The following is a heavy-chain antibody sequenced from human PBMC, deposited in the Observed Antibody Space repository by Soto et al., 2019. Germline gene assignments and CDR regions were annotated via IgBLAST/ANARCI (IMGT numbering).Heavy chain of an antibody. J-gene: IGHJ5*02. Sequence: ASVKVSCKASGYTFSRYGISWVRQAPGQGLEWMGWISTYNSNTKYAQKLEGRVSMTTXXXXXXAXIXLXXXXSDXTAVYYCARDPHEYWTSSWFDPWGQGTLVTVSS. CDR1: GYTFSRYG. V-gene: IGHV1-18*01. CDR2: ISTYNSNT. D-gene: IGHD3-3*01. CDR3: ARDPHEYWTSSWFDP.